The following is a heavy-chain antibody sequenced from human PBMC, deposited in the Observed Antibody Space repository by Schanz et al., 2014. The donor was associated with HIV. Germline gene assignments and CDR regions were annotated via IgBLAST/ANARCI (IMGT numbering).Heavy chain of an antibody. J-gene: IGHJ4*02. D-gene: IGHD2-15*01. CDR2: ISYDGSNK. Sequence: QVQLVESGGGVVQPGRSLRLSCAASGFTFSSYGMHWVRQAPGKGLEWVAVISYDGSNKYYADSVKGRFTISRDNSKNTLYLQMNSMRAEDTAVYSCARDLCGKDDYWGQGTLVTVSS. CDR3: ARDLCGKDDY. CDR1: GFTFSSYG. V-gene: IGHV3-30*03.